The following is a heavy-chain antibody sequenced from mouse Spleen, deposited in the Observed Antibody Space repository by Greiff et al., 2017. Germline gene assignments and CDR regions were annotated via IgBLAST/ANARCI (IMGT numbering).Heavy chain of an antibody. CDR3: AREDDWYFDV. J-gene: IGHJ1*01. V-gene: IGHV3-2*02. CDR2: ISYSGST. Sequence: EVKLQESGPGLVKPSQSLSLTCTVTGYSITSDYAWNWIRQFPGNKLEWMGYISYSGSTSYNPSLKSRISITRDTSKNQFFLQLNSVTTEDTATYYCAREDDWYFDVWGAGTTVTVSS. CDR1: GYSITSDYA.